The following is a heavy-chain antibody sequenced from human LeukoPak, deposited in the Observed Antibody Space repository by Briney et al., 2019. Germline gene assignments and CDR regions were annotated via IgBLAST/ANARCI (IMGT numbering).Heavy chain of an antibody. J-gene: IGHJ6*02. D-gene: IGHD6-13*01. CDR2: ISGSGGST. CDR3: ARDGGAAGRYYGMDV. V-gene: IGHV3-23*01. Sequence: PGGSPRLSCAASGFTFSSYAMSWVRQAPGKGLEWVSAISGSGGSTYYADSVKGRFTISRDNSKNTLYLQMNSLRAEDTAVYYCARDGGAAGRYYGMDVWGQGTTVTVSS. CDR1: GFTFSSYA.